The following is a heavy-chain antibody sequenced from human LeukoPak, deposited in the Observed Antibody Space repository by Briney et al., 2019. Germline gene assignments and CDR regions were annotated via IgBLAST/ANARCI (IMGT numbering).Heavy chain of an antibody. D-gene: IGHD4-23*01. V-gene: IGHV4-59*08. CDR3: ARLNGGN. CDR2: VDYSGST. J-gene: IGHJ4*02. Sequence: PSETLSLTCTVSGGSISRYYWSWIRRPPGKGLEWLAYVDYSGSTAYNPPLNGRIAISPDTSKNQFSLKLRSVTAADTAVYYCARLNGGNWGPGILVTVSS. CDR1: GGSISRYY.